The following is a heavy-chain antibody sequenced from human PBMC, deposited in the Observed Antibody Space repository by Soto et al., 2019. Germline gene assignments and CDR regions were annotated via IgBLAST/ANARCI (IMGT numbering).Heavy chain of an antibody. J-gene: IGHJ5*02. V-gene: IGHV1-69*13. CDR2: IIPIFGTA. Sequence: ASVKVSCKASGGTFSSYAISWVRQAPGQGLEWMGGIIPIFGTANYAQKFQGRVTITADESTSTAYMELSSLRSEDTAVYYCARDHESELPWGIQTNWFDPWGQGTLVTVSS. D-gene: IGHD2-2*01. CDR3: ARDHESELPWGIQTNWFDP. CDR1: GGTFSSYA.